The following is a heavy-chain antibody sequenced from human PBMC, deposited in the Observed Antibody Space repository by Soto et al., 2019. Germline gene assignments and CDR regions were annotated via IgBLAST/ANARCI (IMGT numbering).Heavy chain of an antibody. CDR2: ISAYNGNT. V-gene: IGHV1-18*01. J-gene: IGHJ4*02. Sequence: GASVKVSCKASGYTFTIYGIIWVRQAPGQGLEWMGWISAYNGNTNYAQKLQGRVTMTTDTSTSTAYMELRSLRSDDTAVYYCARDLRVVVVAATPDYWGQGTLVTVSS. CDR3: ARDLRVVVVAATPDY. CDR1: GYTFTIYG. D-gene: IGHD2-15*01.